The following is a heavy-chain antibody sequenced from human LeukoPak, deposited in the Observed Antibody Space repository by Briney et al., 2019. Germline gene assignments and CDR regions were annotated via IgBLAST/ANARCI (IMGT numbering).Heavy chain of an antibody. V-gene: IGHV4-38-2*02. J-gene: IGHJ4*02. Sequence: SETLSLTCTVSGYSISSGYYWGWIRQPPGKGLEWTGSIDHSGSTYYNPSLKSRVTISVDTSKNQFSLKLSSVTAADTAVYYCASLTFGGVIVRYWGQGTLVTVSS. CDR2: IDHSGST. D-gene: IGHD3-16*02. CDR3: ASLTFGGVIVRY. CDR1: GYSISSGYY.